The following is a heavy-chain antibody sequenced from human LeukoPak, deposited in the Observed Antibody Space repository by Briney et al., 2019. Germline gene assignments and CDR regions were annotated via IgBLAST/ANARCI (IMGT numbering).Heavy chain of an antibody. J-gene: IGHJ4*02. Sequence: SETLSLTCAVYGGSFSGYYWSWIRQPPGKGLEWIGEINHSGSTNYNPSLKSRVTISVDTSKNQFSLKLSSVTAADTAVYYCARGIAHKQPSRVVTATPHYSDYWGQGTLVTVSS. CDR2: INHSGST. CDR1: GGSFSGYY. D-gene: IGHD2-21*02. CDR3: ARGIAHKQPSRVVTATPHYSDY. V-gene: IGHV4-34*01.